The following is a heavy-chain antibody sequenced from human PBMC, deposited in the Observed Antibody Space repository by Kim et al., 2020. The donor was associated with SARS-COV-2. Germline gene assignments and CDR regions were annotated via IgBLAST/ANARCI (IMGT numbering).Heavy chain of an antibody. V-gene: IGHV4-34*01. Sequence: SETLSLTCAVYGGSFSGYYWSWIRQPPGKGLEWIGEINHSGSTNYNTSLKSRVTISVDTSKNQFSLKLSSVTAADTAVNYWAKVSAAADYCGQGTLVTV. CDR3: AKVSAAADY. CDR1: GGSFSGYY. CDR2: INHSGST. J-gene: IGHJ4*02. D-gene: IGHD6-13*01.